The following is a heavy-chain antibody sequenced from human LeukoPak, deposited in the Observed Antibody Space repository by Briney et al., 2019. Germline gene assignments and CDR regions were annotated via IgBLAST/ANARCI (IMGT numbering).Heavy chain of an antibody. CDR1: GGSFSGYY. D-gene: IGHD6-19*01. CDR2: INHSGST. Sequence: SETLSLTCAVYGGSFSGYYWSWIRQPPGKGLEWIGEINHSGSTNYNPSLKSRVTISVDTSKNQFPLKLSSVTAADTAVYYCARGPRRIAAADIAVAGRYDYWGQGTLVTVSS. V-gene: IGHV4-34*01. J-gene: IGHJ4*02. CDR3: ARGPRRIAAADIAVAGRYDY.